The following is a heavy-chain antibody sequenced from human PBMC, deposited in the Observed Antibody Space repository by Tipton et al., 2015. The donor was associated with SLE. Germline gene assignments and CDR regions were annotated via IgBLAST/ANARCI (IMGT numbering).Heavy chain of an antibody. CDR3: ARHDSGWFGWFDP. V-gene: IGHV4-59*08. Sequence: TLSLTCTVSGGSISSYYWSWIRQPPGKGLEWIGSIYHSGSTYYNPSLKSRVTISVDTSKNQFSLKLSSVTAADTAVYYCARHDSGWFGWFDPWGQGTLVTVSS. CDR2: IYHSGST. J-gene: IGHJ5*02. CDR1: GGSISSYY. D-gene: IGHD6-19*01.